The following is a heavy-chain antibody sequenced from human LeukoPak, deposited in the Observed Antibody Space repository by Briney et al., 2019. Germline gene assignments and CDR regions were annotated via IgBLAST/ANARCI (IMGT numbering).Heavy chain of an antibody. J-gene: IGHJ6*02. CDR1: GYTFTSYG. CDR3: ARVRGDEVLPPGLKYYYGMDV. D-gene: IGHD3-10*01. V-gene: IGHV1-18*01. Sequence: ASVTVSCKASGYTFTSYGISWVRQAPGQGLEWMGWISAYNGNTNYAQKLQGRVTMTTDTSTSTAYMGLRSLRSDDTAVYYCARVRGDEVLPPGLKYYYGMDVWGQGTTVTVSS. CDR2: ISAYNGNT.